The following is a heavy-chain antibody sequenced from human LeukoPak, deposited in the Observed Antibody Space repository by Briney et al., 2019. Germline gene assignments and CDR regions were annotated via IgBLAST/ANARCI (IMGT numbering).Heavy chain of an antibody. D-gene: IGHD3-10*01. CDR3: GRRGSLSDY. V-gene: IGHV3-7*01. CDR1: GFSFSDYW. Sequence: GGSLRLSCAASGFSFSDYWMSWVRQAPGKGLERVANINHDGSEKHYVDSVKGRFTISRDNAKNSLSLQMTSLRDVDTALYYCGRRGSLSDYWGQGSLVSVSS. CDR2: INHDGSEK. J-gene: IGHJ4*02.